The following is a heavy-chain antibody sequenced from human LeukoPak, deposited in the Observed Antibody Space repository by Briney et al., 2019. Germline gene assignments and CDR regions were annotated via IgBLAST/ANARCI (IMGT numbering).Heavy chain of an antibody. Sequence: ASLKVSCKASGYMFTNYYMHWVRQAPGQGLEWMGVINTSDGGTSYAQKFQGRVTVTRDTSTSTVYMELSSPRSEDTAVYYCGRDDGYCGGDCYSGVDYWGQGTLVTVSS. J-gene: IGHJ4*02. CDR2: INTSDGGT. CDR1: GYMFTNYY. V-gene: IGHV1-46*01. D-gene: IGHD2-21*02. CDR3: GRDDGYCGGDCYSGVDY.